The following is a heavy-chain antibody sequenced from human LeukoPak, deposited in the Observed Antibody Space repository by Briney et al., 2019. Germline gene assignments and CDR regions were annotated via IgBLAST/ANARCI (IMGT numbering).Heavy chain of an antibody. V-gene: IGHV3-23*01. D-gene: IGHD3-10*01. Sequence: GGSLRLSCAASGFTFSSYAMSWVRQAPGKGLEWVSAISGSGGSTYYADSVKGRFTISRDNSKNMLYLQMNSLRAEDTAVYYCAKDREGGSRLRGWFDPWGQGTLVTVSS. CDR2: ISGSGGST. CDR1: GFTFSSYA. CDR3: AKDREGGSRLRGWFDP. J-gene: IGHJ5*02.